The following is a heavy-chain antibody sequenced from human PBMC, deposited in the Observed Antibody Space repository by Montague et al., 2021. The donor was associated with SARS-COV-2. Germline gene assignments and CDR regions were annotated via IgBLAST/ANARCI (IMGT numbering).Heavy chain of an antibody. CDR1: GGSISSGSYY. V-gene: IGHV4-61*02. Sequence: TLSLTCTASGGSISSGSYYWSWIRQPAGKGLEWIGRIYTSGTTDYSFSLKSRVTISVDTSKNQFSLKLSSVTAADTAVYYCTREGYQVLWSDYYYYGMDVWGQGTTVTVSS. CDR3: TREGYQVLWSDYYYYGMDV. J-gene: IGHJ6*02. D-gene: IGHD2-2*01. CDR2: IYTSGTT.